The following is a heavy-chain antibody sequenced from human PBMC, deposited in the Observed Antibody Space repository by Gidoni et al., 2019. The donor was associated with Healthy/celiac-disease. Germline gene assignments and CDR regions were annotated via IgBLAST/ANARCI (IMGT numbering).Heavy chain of an antibody. Sequence: QVQLQQWGAGLLKPSETLSLTCAVYGGSFSGYYWSWIRQPPGKGLEWIGEINHSGSTNYNPSLKSRVTISVDTSKNQFSLKLSSVTAADTAVYYCARGVSGYYVGYWGQGTLVTVSS. D-gene: IGHD3-22*01. V-gene: IGHV4-34*01. CDR1: GGSFSGYY. J-gene: IGHJ4*02. CDR3: ARGVSGYYVGY. CDR2: INHSGST.